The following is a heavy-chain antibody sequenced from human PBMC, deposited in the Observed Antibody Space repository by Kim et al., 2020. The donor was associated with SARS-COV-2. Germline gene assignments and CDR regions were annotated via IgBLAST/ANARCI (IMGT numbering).Heavy chain of an antibody. V-gene: IGHV4-39*02. CDR3: ARLVGYCIAF. J-gene: IGHJ4*02. Sequence: GSTTYTPSLKGRVTISVGTSKSHFSLRRTSVTAADTAVYYCARLVGYCIAFWGQGTLVTVSS. CDR2: GST. D-gene: IGHD2-15*01.